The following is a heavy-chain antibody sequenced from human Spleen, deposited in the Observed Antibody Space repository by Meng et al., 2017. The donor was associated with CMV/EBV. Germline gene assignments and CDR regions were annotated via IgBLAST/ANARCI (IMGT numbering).Heavy chain of an antibody. CDR1: GGSISSGGYY. J-gene: IGHJ4*02. Sequence: TVSGGSISSGGYYWSWIRQHPGKGLEWIGYIYYSGSTYYNPSLKSRVTISVDTSKNQFSLKLSSVTAADTAVYYCARLLSGSWYYFDYWGQGTLVTVSS. CDR3: ARLLSGSWYYFDY. CDR2: IYYSGST. V-gene: IGHV4-31*02. D-gene: IGHD6-13*01.